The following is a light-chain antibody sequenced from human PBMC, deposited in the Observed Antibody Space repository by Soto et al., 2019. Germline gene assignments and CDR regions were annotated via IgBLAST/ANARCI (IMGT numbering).Light chain of an antibody. CDR3: QQYNSYSWT. J-gene: IGKJ1*01. CDR1: QSISSW. CDR2: DAS. V-gene: IGKV1-5*01. Sequence: DFQMTQSPSTLSASVGDRVTITCRASQSISSWLAWYQQKPGKAPKLLIYDASSLESGVPSRFSGSGSGTEFTLTISSLQPDDFATYYCQQYNSYSWTFGQGTRWIS.